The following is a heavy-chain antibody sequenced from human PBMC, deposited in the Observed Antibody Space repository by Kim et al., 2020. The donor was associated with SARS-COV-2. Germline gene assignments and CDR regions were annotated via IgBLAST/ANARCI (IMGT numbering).Heavy chain of an antibody. Sequence: GGSLRLSCEASGFTFSGFWMDWVRQAPGKGLLWVSRVNTDGSDTAYADSVKGRFTVSRDNAKNTLYLQMNRLRADDMAVYYCTRAKVATNAFDSWGQGILVTVSS. CDR2: VNTDGSDT. CDR1: GFTFSGFW. V-gene: IGHV3-74*03. D-gene: IGHD1-1*01. J-gene: IGHJ4*02. CDR3: TRAKVATNAFDS.